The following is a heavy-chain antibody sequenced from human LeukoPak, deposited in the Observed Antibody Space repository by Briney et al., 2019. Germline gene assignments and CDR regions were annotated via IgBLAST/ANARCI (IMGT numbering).Heavy chain of an antibody. CDR3: ARELTFGVPLGY. CDR2: ISGSGGST. D-gene: IGHD3-3*01. V-gene: IGHV3-23*01. Sequence: GGSLRLSCAASGFTFSIYAMSWVRQAPGKGLEWVSSISGSGGSTYYADSVKGRFTISRDNSKNTLYLQMNSLRAEDTAVYYCARELTFGVPLGYWGQGTLVTVSS. CDR1: GFTFSIYA. J-gene: IGHJ4*02.